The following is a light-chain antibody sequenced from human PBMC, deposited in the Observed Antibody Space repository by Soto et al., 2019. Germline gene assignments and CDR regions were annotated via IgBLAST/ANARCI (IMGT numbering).Light chain of an antibody. CDR1: QTVSSY. V-gene: IGKV3-20*01. J-gene: IGKJ5*01. CDR2: GAS. Sequence: ENVLTQSPGTLSLSPGERATLSCRASQTVSSYLTWYQQRPGQAPRLLIYGASKRATGIPDRFSGSGSGIDFTLTISRLEPEDVELYYCQQHCTSPITFGQGTRLDIK. CDR3: QQHCTSPIT.